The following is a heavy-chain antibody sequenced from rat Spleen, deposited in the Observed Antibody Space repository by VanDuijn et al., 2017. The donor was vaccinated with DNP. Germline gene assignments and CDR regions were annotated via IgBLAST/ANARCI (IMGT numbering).Heavy chain of an antibody. J-gene: IGHJ4*01. CDR3: ATNLINRDTTSAMDV. Sequence: QVQLNDSGPGLVQPSQTLSLTCTVSVFALTNPPVHWVRQPPGKGLEWMGVVWIGGTTHISSIFKSRVSISRDTSTSQVFLKKNNLQTEDTATYYCATNLINRDTTSAMDVWGQGTSVTVSS. V-gene: IGHV2-30*01. CDR2: VWIGGTT. CDR1: VFALTNPP. D-gene: IGHD4-3*01.